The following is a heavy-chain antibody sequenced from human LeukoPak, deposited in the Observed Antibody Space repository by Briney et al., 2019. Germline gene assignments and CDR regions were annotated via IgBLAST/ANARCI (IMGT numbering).Heavy chain of an antibody. V-gene: IGHV3-23*01. CDR3: AKDRLDYCSGGSCYYLFDY. Sequence: PGGSLRLSCAASGFTFSTYAMSWVRQAPGKGLEWVSGISGSGGSTYYADSVKGRFTISRDNSKNTLYLQMNSLRAEDTAVYYCAKDRLDYCSGGSCYYLFDYWGQGTLVTVSS. D-gene: IGHD2-15*01. CDR1: GFTFSTYA. J-gene: IGHJ4*02. CDR2: ISGSGGST.